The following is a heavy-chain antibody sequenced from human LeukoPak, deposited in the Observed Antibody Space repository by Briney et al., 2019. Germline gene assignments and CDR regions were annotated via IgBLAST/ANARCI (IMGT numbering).Heavy chain of an antibody. CDR3: ARGGRWLQSETNYFDY. CDR2: INRVDGIR. Sequence: ASVKCSCKASGDTFSIHYFYWIRQSPGQVLEWMGIINRVDGIRGNAQTFQGRLMLTKDTSTSTAYMELSSLSSEDTAVYYCARGGRWLQSETNYFDYWGQGTLVTVSS. J-gene: IGHJ4*02. V-gene: IGHV1-46*01. CDR1: GDTFSIHY. D-gene: IGHD5-24*01.